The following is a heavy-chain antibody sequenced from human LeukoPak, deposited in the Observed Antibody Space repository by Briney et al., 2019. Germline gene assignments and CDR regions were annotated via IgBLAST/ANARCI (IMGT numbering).Heavy chain of an antibody. J-gene: IGHJ5*02. CDR3: ARLVHYNWFDP. Sequence: SETLSLTCAVYGGSFSGYYWSWIRQPPGKGLEWIGEINHSGSTNYNPSLKSRVTISVDTSKNQFSLKLSSVTAADTAVYYCARLVHYNWFDPWGQGTLVTVSS. CDR1: GGSFSGYY. V-gene: IGHV4-34*01. CDR2: INHSGST. D-gene: IGHD6-13*01.